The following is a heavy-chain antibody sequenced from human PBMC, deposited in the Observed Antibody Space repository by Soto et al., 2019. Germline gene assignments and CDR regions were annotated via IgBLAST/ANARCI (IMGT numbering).Heavy chain of an antibody. CDR3: ARGIVTTVTTDEKTPDGMDV. J-gene: IGHJ6*02. CDR2: INAGNGNT. CDR1: GYTFTSYA. Sequence: ASVKVSCKASGYTFTSYAIHWVRQAPGQRLEWMGWINAGNGNTKYSQKFQGRVTITRDTSASTAYMELSSLRSEDTAVYYCARGIVTTVTTDEKTPDGMDVWGQGTTVTVSS. D-gene: IGHD4-17*01. V-gene: IGHV1-3*01.